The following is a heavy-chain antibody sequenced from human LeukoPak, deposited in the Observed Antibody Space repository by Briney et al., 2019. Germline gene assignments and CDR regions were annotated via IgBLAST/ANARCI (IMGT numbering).Heavy chain of an antibody. D-gene: IGHD3-22*01. CDR2: FDPEDGET. V-gene: IGHV1-24*01. CDR3: ATDSYDSSGYRFTAGY. CDR1: GYTLTELS. J-gene: IGHJ4*02. Sequence: ASVKVSCKVSGYTLTELSMHWVRPAPGKGLEWMGGFDPEDGETICAQKFQGRVTMTEDTSTDTAYMELSSLRSEDTAVYYCATDSYDSSGYRFTAGYWGQGTLVTVSS.